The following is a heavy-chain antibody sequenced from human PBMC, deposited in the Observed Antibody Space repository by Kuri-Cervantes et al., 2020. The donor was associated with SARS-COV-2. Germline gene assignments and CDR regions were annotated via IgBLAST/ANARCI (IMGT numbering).Heavy chain of an antibody. D-gene: IGHD3-16*02. CDR2: IYTSGST. V-gene: IGHV4-4*07. CDR3: ARGPGLSSRKAYCMVV. CDR1: DGSISSYY. Sequence: SETLSLTCTVSDGSISSYYWSWIRQPAGKGLEWNVRIYTSGSTNYNPSLKSRVTMSVDTSKNQFSLKLRSVTAADTAVYYGARGPGLSSRKAYCMVVWGQGTTVTVSS. J-gene: IGHJ6*02.